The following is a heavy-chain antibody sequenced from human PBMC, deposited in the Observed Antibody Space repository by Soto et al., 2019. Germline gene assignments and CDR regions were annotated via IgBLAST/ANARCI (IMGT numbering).Heavy chain of an antibody. D-gene: IGHD2-2*01. J-gene: IGHJ5*02. V-gene: IGHV1-69*01. Sequence: QVQLVQSGAEVKKPGSSVKVSCKTSGGAFSSYAISWVRQAPGQGLEWMGGIVPILRRADYAQKFHGRVTVTADEAASTAYMELTSLRSEDTAVYCCARGVRAALGSVYNWFEPWGQGTLVTVSS. CDR3: ARGVRAALGSVYNWFEP. CDR2: IVPILRRA. CDR1: GGAFSSYA.